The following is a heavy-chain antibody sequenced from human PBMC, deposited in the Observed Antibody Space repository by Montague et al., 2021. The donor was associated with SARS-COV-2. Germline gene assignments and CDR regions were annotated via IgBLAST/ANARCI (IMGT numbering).Heavy chain of an antibody. CDR3: ATRGIGVIPGDY. V-gene: IGHV4-39*01. J-gene: IGHJ4*02. CDR1: GGSISSTTYY. D-gene: IGHD3-10*01. Sequence: SETLSLTCTVSGGSISSTTYYWGWIRQPPGKGLEWIGSIYYSGSTYYNSSLKSRVTISVDTSKKQFSLKLSSVTAADTAIYYCATRGIGVIPGDYWGQGTLVTVSS. CDR2: IYYSGST.